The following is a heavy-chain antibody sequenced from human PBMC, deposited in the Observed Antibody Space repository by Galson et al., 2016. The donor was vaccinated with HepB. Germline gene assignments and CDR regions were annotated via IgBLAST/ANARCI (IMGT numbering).Heavy chain of an antibody. CDR1: GGSISSGDYY. CDR3: ARDARRDMVTYWFDP. Sequence: LSLTCTVSGGSISSGDYYWSWIRQHPGKGLEWIGYISYSGSTYYNPSLKSRVTISVDTSKNQFSLKLSSVTAADTAVYYCARDARRDMVTYWFDPWGQGTLVTVSS. J-gene: IGHJ5*02. D-gene: IGHD5-18*01. V-gene: IGHV4-31*03. CDR2: ISYSGST.